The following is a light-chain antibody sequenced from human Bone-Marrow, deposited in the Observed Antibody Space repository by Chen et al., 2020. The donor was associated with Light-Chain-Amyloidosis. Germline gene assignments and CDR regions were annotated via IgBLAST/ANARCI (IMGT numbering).Light chain of an antibody. Sequence: SYVLTHPSSVSVAPGQTATIVCGGNNIGSTSVHCYQQTPGQAPLLVVYDDSDQPSGIPGRLSGSNSGNTATLTISRVEAGDEADYYCQVWDRSSDRPVFGGGTKLTVL. CDR3: QVWDRSSDRPV. CDR1: NIGSTS. CDR2: DDS. J-gene: IGLJ3*02. V-gene: IGLV3-21*02.